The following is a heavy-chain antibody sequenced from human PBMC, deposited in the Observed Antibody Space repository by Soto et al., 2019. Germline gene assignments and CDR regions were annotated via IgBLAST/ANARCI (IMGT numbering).Heavy chain of an antibody. J-gene: IGHJ5*02. CDR1: GGSISDSDYH. V-gene: IGHV4-39*01. Sequence: QLQLRESGPGLVKPSETLSLTCTVSGGSISDSDYHWGWIRQPPGKGLEWIGSLSRSGSTYHSASLKSRVTISVDTSKNQFSLNLGSVTAADTAVYYCARHRGPTGPNHWGQGTLVTVSS. D-gene: IGHD3-10*01. CDR2: LSRSGST. CDR3: ARHRGPTGPNH.